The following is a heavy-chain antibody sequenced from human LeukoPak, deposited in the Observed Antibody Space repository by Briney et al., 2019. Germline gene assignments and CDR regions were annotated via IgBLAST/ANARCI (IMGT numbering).Heavy chain of an antibody. CDR1: GYSISSGYY. Sequence: SETLSLTCGVSGYSISSGYYWGWIRQSPGKGLEWIGNIYRSGSTYYNPSLKSRVTISVDTSKNQFSPRLTSVTAADTAVYYCARRDRWFDPWGQGTLVTVSS. V-gene: IGHV4-38-2*01. CDR3: ARRDRWFDP. J-gene: IGHJ5*02. CDR2: IYRSGST.